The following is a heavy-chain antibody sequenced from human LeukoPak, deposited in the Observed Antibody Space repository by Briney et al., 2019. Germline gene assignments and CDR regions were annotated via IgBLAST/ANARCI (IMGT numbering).Heavy chain of an antibody. CDR3: ARVGYSNGPQWFDP. CDR1: GYSISSGYY. Sequence: SETLSLTCAVSGYSISSGYYWTWIRQPPGRGLEWIGYIYYSGSTNYNPSLKSRVSISVDTSKNQFSLKLSSVTAADTAVYYCARVGYSNGPQWFDPWGQGTLVTVSS. CDR2: IYYSGST. J-gene: IGHJ5*02. V-gene: IGHV4-61*01. D-gene: IGHD5-18*01.